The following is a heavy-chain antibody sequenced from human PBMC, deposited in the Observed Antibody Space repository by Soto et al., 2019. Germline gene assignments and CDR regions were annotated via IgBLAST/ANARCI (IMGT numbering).Heavy chain of an antibody. Sequence: QVQLQESGPGLVKPSETLSLTCTVSGGSISSGGYYWSWIRQHPGKGLEWIGYIYNSVSTYYNASLKSHVTISAASSRNQFSLQMNSVTAADTAVYYCARDPAWWGQGTMVTVSS. CDR2: IYNSVST. CDR3: ARDPAW. D-gene: IGHD2-2*01. V-gene: IGHV4-31*01. CDR1: GGSISSGGYY. J-gene: IGHJ3*01.